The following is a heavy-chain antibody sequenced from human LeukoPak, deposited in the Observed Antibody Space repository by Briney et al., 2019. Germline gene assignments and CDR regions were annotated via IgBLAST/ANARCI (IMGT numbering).Heavy chain of an antibody. J-gene: IGHJ4*02. CDR3: AKDVRQLVPGAFDY. D-gene: IGHD6-13*01. CDR1: GFTFSTYA. CDR2: ISSGGGNT. Sequence: GGSLRLSCATSGFTFSTYAMNWVRQAPGKGLEWVSGISSGGGNTWYADSVKGRFTISRDNSKNTLYLQMNSLRAEDTAAYYCAKDVRQLVPGAFDYWGQGTLVTVSS. V-gene: IGHV3-23*01.